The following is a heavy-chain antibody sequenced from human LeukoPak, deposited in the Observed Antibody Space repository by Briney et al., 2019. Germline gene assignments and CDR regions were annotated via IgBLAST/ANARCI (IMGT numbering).Heavy chain of an antibody. CDR1: GYTFTGYY. V-gene: IGHV1-2*02. Sequence: ASVKVSCKASGYTFTGYYIHWVRQAPGQGLEWMGWINPNSGGTSYAQKFQGRVTMTRDTSISTAYMELSRLTSDDTAVYYCARDPSTVTTLYYFDYWGQGTLVTVSS. CDR2: INPNSGGT. J-gene: IGHJ4*02. D-gene: IGHD4-11*01. CDR3: ARDPSTVTTLYYFDY.